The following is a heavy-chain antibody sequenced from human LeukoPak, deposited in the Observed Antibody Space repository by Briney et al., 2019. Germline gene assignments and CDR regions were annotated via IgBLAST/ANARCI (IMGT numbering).Heavy chain of an antibody. CDR3: ARLVVDYYMDV. D-gene: IGHD2-2*01. CDR1: GGSISSYY. Sequence: SETLSLTCTVSGGSISSYYWSWIRQPPGKGLEWIGYIYYSGSTNYNPSLKSRVTISVDTSKNQFSLKLSSVTAADTAVYYCARLVVDYYMDVWGKGTTVTASS. CDR2: IYYSGST. V-gene: IGHV4-59*01. J-gene: IGHJ6*03.